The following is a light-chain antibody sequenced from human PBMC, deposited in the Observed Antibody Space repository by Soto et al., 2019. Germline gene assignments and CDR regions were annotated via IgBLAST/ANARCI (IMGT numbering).Light chain of an antibody. CDR2: GAS. CDR3: QQYNNWPRT. CDR1: QSVSSN. J-gene: IGKJ1*01. Sequence: EIALTQSPGTLSLSPGERATLSCRASQSVSSNLAWYQQRLGQAPRLLIYGASTRATGISARISGSGSGTEFTLTISSLQSEDFAIYYCQQYNNWPRTFGQGTKVDIK. V-gene: IGKV3-15*01.